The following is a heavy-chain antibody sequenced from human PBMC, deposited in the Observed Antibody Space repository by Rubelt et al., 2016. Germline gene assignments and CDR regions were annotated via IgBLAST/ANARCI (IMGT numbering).Heavy chain of an antibody. J-gene: IGHJ4*02. CDR1: GFTFSSYA. Sequence: RSLRLSCAASGFTFSSYAMHWVRQAPGKGLEWVAVISYDGSNKYYADSVKGRFTISRDNSKTPLYLQMNSLRAEDTAVYYCARVPYGDYVWGLLGYWGQGTLVTVSS. CDR3: ARVPYGDYVWGLLGY. V-gene: IGHV3-30*04. D-gene: IGHD3-16*01. CDR2: ISYDGSNK.